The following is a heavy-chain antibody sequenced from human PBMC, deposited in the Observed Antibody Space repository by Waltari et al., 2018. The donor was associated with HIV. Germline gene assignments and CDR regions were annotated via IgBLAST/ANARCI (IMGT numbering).Heavy chain of an antibody. Sequence: EVQLVESGGGLVKPGGSLRLSCAASGFTFSTYSMNWVRQAPGKGLEWVSSIRSSSTNIYYADSVKGRFTISRDNAKNSLYLQMNSLRVEDTAVYYCARAGVESWYDQFYFNYWGQGTLVTVTS. CDR3: ARAGVESWYDQFYFNY. J-gene: IGHJ4*02. CDR2: IRSSSTNI. V-gene: IGHV3-21*01. CDR1: GFTFSTYS. D-gene: IGHD1-1*01.